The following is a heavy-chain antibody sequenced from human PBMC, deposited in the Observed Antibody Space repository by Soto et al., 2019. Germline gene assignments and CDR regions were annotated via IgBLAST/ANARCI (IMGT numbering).Heavy chain of an antibody. CDR1: GFTFSSYG. CDR2: IWYDGSNK. D-gene: IGHD6-25*01. V-gene: IGHV3-33*01. J-gene: IGHJ4*02. CDR3: ATLQEVGSERNIPDY. Sequence: QVQLVESGGGVVQPGRSLRLSCAASGFTFSSYGMHWVRQAPGKGLEWVAVIWYDGSNKYYADSVKGRFTISRDNSKNTLYLQMNSLRAEDTAVYYCATLQEVGSERNIPDYWGQGTLVTVSS.